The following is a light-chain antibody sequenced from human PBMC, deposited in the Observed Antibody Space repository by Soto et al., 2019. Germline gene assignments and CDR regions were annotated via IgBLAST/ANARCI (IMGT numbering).Light chain of an antibody. CDR1: TGAVTSDFH. J-gene: IGLJ1*01. V-gene: IGLV7-43*01. CDR2: STS. Sequence: QAVVTQEPSLTVSPGGTVTLTCGSSTGAVTSDFHPNWFQQKPGQAPRALIDSTSNKHSWTPARFSGSLLGGKADLTVSGVQPEDEAEYYCLLYHSGPYVVGTGTKLTVL. CDR3: LLYHSGPYV.